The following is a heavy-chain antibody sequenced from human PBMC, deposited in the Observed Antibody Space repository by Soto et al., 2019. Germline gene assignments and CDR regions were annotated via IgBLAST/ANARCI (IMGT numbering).Heavy chain of an antibody. CDR3: ARQGQSVVDLTYYYYGLDV. D-gene: IGHD3-9*01. CDR2: IYYSGST. J-gene: IGHJ6*02. CDR1: GGSISSGGYH. Sequence: QVQLQESGPGLVKPSQTLSHTCTVSGGSISSGGYHWSWIRQHPGKGLEWIGYIYYSGSTYYNPSLKSRVTISVDTSKNQFSLKLNSVTAADTAVYYCARQGQSVVDLTYYYYGLDVWGQGTTVTVSS. V-gene: IGHV4-31*03.